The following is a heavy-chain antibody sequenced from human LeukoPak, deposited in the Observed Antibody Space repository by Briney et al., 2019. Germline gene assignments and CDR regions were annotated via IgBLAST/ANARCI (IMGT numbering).Heavy chain of an antibody. Sequence: GGSLRLSCAASGFTVSSNYISWVRQAPGTGLKWVSVIYASGSSYYADSVKGRFSVSRDNSKNTVYLQMNTLRVEDTAVYYCARGVGSWGQGTLVTVSS. V-gene: IGHV3-66*01. CDR1: GFTVSSNY. D-gene: IGHD1-26*01. J-gene: IGHJ5*02. CDR3: ARGVGS. CDR2: IYASGSS.